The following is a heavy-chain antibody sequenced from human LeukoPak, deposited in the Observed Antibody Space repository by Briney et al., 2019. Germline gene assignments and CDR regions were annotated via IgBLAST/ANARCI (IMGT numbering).Heavy chain of an antibody. CDR2: IYSGGST. D-gene: IGHD2-21*02. J-gene: IGHJ3*02. Sequence: PGGSLRLSCAASGFTVSSNYMSWVRQAPGQGLEWVSVIYSGGSTYYADSVKVRFTISRDNSKNTLYLQMNSLRAEDTAVYYCARGPVVTAIGAFDIWGQGTMVTVSS. CDR1: GFTVSSNY. CDR3: ARGPVVTAIGAFDI. V-gene: IGHV3-53*01.